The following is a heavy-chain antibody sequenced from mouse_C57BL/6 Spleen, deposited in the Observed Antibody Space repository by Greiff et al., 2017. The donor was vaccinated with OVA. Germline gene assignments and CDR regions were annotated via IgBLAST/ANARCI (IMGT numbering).Heavy chain of an antibody. CDR2: IHPNSGST. D-gene: IGHD1-1*01. J-gene: IGHJ1*03. V-gene: IGHV1-64*01. CDR3: ARRTYYYGGDWYFDV. CDR1: GYTFTSYW. Sequence: QVHVKQPGAELVKPGASVKLSCKASGYTFTSYWMHWVKQRPGQGLEWIGMIHPNSGSTNYNEKFKSKATLTVDKSSSTAYMQLSSLTSEDSAVYYCARRTYYYGGDWYFDVWGTGTTVTVSS.